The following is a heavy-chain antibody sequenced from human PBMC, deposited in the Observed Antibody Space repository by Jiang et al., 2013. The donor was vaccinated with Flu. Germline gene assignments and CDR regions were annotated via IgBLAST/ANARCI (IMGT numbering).Heavy chain of an antibody. Sequence: AQKFQGRVTITADKSTSTAYMELSSLRSEDTAVYYCARDRGYCSGGSCLRGFDYWGQGTLVTVSS. CDR3: ARDRGYCSGGSCLRGFDY. V-gene: IGHV1-69*04. D-gene: IGHD2-15*01. J-gene: IGHJ4*02.